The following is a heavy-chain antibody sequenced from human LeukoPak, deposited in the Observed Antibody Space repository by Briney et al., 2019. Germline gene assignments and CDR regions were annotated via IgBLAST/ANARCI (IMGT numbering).Heavy chain of an antibody. CDR2: IYYSGST. D-gene: IGHD3-22*01. CDR1: GGSISSYY. Sequence: PSETLSLTCTVSGGSISSYYWSWIRQPPGKGLEWIGYIYYSGSTNYNPSLKSRVTISVDTSKNQFSLKLSSVTAADTAVYYCARDRGRLITSDAFDIWGQGTMVTVSS. CDR3: ARDRGRLITSDAFDI. V-gene: IGHV4-59*01. J-gene: IGHJ3*02.